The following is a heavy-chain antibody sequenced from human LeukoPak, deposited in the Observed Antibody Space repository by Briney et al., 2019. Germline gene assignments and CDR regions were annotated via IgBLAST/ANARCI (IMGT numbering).Heavy chain of an antibody. D-gene: IGHD3-16*02. J-gene: IGHJ4*02. CDR1: GFSFSTYG. CDR2: ISYDGSNK. CDR3: ARVNDYVWGSYRYRYFDY. Sequence: GGSLRLSCAASGFSFSTYGMHWVRQAPGKGLEWVAVISYDGSNKYYADSVKGRFTISIDNSKNTLYLQMNSLRAEDTAVYYCARVNDYVWGSYRYRYFDYWGQGTLVTVSS. V-gene: IGHV3-30*12.